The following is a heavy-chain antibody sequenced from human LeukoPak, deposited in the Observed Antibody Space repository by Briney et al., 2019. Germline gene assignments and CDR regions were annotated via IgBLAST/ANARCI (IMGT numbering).Heavy chain of an antibody. CDR1: GFTFSSYS. D-gene: IGHD4-17*01. CDR2: ISSSSSYI. V-gene: IGHV3-21*01. J-gene: IGHJ5*02. Sequence: GGPLRLSCAASGFTFSSYSMNWVRQAPGKGLEWVSSISSSSSYIYYADSVKGRFTISRDNAKNSLYLQMNSLRAEDTAVYYCARGPVTTVTTPWFDPWGQGTLVTVSS. CDR3: ARGPVTTVTTPWFDP.